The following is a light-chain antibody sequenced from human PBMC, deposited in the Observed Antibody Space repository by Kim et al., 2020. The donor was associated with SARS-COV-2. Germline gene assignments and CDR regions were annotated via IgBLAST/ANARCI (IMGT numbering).Light chain of an antibody. V-gene: IGKV1-16*01. CDR3: QQYDVYPRT. Sequence: DTQMTQSPSSLSASIGDRVIISCRASQGIANNLVWFHQKPGKAPKPLIYAASRLETGVPSRFSGSGSGTDFILTISSLQPEDYGTYYCQQYDVYPRTFVQGTKVYIK. CDR1: QGIANN. CDR2: AAS. J-gene: IGKJ1*01.